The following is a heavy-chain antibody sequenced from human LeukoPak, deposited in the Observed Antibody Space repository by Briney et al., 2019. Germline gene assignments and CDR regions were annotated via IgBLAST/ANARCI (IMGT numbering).Heavy chain of an antibody. J-gene: IGHJ5*02. CDR3: AREAGYCSSTSCPYNWFDP. Sequence: GGSLRLSCAESGFTSSTTRPRWVPQAPGKGLEWVANIKQDGSEKYYVDSVKGRFTISRDNAKNSLYLQMNSLRAEDTAVYYCAREAGYCSSTSCPYNWFDPWGQGTLVTVSS. CDR2: IKQDGSEK. D-gene: IGHD2-2*01. V-gene: IGHV3-7*05. CDR1: GFTSSTTR.